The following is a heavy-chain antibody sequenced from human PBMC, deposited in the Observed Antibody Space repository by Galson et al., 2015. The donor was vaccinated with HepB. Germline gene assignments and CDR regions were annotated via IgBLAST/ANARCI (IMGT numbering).Heavy chain of an antibody. J-gene: IGHJ5*02. CDR3: ARGPKHSSSWYGWFDP. CDR2: INPSGGST. D-gene: IGHD6-13*01. V-gene: IGHV1-46*01. Sequence: SVKVSCKASGYTFTSYYMHWVRQAPGQGLEWMGIINPSGGSTSYAQKFQGRVTMTRDTSTSTVYMELSSLRSEDTAVYYCARGPKHSSSWYGWFDPWGQGTLVTVSS. CDR1: GYTFTSYY.